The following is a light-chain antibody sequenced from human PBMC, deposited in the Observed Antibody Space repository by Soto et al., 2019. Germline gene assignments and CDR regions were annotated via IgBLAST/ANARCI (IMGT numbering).Light chain of an antibody. Sequence: QSVLTQPPSASGTPGQRVTISCSGSSSNIGTYSVSWYQHFPGTAPRLLIYSDNQRPSGVPDRFSASKSGASASLAISGLQSEDAADFYCAAWDDSLNGCVFGTGTKLTVL. V-gene: IGLV1-44*01. J-gene: IGLJ1*01. CDR3: AAWDDSLNGCV. CDR2: SDN. CDR1: SSNIGTYS.